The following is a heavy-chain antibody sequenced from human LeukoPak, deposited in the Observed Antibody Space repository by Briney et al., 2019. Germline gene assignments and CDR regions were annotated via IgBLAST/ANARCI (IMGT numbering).Heavy chain of an antibody. CDR1: GYTFTSYY. CDR2: INPSGGST. D-gene: IGHD4-11*01. CDR3: ASDKGTTVTTTRWFDP. Sequence: ASVKVSCKASGYTFTSYYMHWVRQAPGQGLEWMGIINPSGGSTSYAQKFQGRVTMTRDMSTSTVYMELSSLRSEDPAVYYCASDKGTTVTTTRWFDPWGQGTLVTVSS. J-gene: IGHJ5*02. V-gene: IGHV1-46*01.